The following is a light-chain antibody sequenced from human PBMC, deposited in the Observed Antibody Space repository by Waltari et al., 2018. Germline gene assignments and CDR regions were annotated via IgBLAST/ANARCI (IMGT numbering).Light chain of an antibody. J-gene: IGLJ2*01. CDR1: KLGDKY. CDR3: QAWDSLMI. CDR2: EDK. Sequence: SYELTQPPSVSVSPGPTASTTCSGYKLGDKYVCWYQQKPGQSPLLIIYEDKKRPSGIPERFSGSNSGNTATLTISETQAMDEADYYCQAWDSLMIFGGGTKLTVL. V-gene: IGLV3-1*01.